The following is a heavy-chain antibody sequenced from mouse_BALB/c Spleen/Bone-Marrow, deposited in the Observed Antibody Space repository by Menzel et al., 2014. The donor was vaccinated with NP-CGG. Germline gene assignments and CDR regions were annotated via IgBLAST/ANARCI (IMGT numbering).Heavy chain of an antibody. Sequence: QVQLQQSGVEFVKPGASVKLSCEASGYTFTSYWMHWVKQRPGQGLEWIGEIDPSDSYTKYNQNFKGKATLTVDKPSSTAYMQLSSLTSEDSAVYYCARTYYDYDWFAYWGQGTLVTVSA. J-gene: IGHJ3*01. CDR1: GYTFTSYW. V-gene: IGHV1-69*02. CDR2: IDPSDSYT. D-gene: IGHD2-4*01. CDR3: ARTYYDYDWFAY.